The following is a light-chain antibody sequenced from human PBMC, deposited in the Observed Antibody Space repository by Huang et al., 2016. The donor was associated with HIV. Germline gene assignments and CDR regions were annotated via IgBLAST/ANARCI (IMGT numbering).Light chain of an antibody. CDR3: QQYNNWPPEET. CDR1: QGVSSN. CDR2: GAS. J-gene: IGKJ3*01. Sequence: EIVMTQSPVTLSVSPGERATLSCRASQGVSSNLAWYQQKAGQAPRLLICGASTRATGIPARFSGSGSGTEFTLTISSLLSEDFAVYYCQQYNNWPPEETFGPGTKVDIK. V-gene: IGKV3-15*01.